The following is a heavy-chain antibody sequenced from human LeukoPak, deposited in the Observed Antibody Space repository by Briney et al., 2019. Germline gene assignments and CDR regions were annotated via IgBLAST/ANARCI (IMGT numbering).Heavy chain of an antibody. CDR2: INSDGTST. V-gene: IGHV3-74*01. D-gene: IGHD2-15*01. CDR3: VAARADFDY. CDR1: GFTFSNNW. Sequence: GGSLRLSCAGSGFTFSNNWMHWVRQAPGKGLVWVSRINSDGTSTTYADPVKGRFTISRDTAKNSLYLQMNSLRAEDTAVYYCVAARADFDYWGQGTLVTVSS. J-gene: IGHJ4*02.